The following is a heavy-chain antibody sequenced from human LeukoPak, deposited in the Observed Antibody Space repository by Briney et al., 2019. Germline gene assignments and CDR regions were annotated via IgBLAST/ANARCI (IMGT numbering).Heavy chain of an antibody. V-gene: IGHV4-59*08. J-gene: IGHJ1*01. CDR3: ASTSGSYFTSAEYFQH. CDR1: GGSISSYY. D-gene: IGHD3-10*01. CDR2: IYYSGST. Sequence: SETLSLTCTVSGGSISSYYWSWMRQPPGKGLEWIGYIYYSGSTNYNPSLKSRVTISVDTSKNQFSLKLSSVTAADTAVYYCASTSGSYFTSAEYFQHWGQGTLATVSS.